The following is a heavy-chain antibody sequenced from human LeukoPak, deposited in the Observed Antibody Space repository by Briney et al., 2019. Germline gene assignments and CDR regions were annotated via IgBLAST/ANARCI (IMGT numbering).Heavy chain of an antibody. CDR2: FDPEDVET. CDR1: GNTFTDLS. J-gene: IGHJ4*02. Sequence: ASVKVSCKVSGNTFTDLSMNWVRQAPGKGLEWMGGFDPEDVETIYAQKFQGRVTMTEDTSTATAYMELSSQRPDDTAVYYCATDFYRGRQFDYWGQGTLVTVSS. V-gene: IGHV1-24*01. CDR3: ATDFYRGRQFDY. D-gene: IGHD2/OR15-2a*01.